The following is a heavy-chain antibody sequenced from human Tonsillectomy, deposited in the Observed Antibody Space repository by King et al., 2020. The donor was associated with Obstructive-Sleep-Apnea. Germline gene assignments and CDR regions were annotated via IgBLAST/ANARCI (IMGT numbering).Heavy chain of an antibody. CDR1: GYTFTNYD. D-gene: IGHD2-2*01. CDR3: ARRRGAGSSDY. CDR2: MNPNSGNT. J-gene: IGHJ4*02. V-gene: IGHV1-8*01. Sequence: VQLVESGAEVKKPGASVKVSCQASGYTFTNYDIIWVRQATGQWYEWRGWMNPNSGNTGYEQKFQGRCAMTRKNTISTAYMELSSLISEDTAVYYCARRRGAGSSDYWGQGTLVTVSS.